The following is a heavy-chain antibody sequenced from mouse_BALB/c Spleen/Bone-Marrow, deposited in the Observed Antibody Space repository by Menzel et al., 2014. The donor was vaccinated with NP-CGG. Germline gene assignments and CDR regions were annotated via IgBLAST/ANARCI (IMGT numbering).Heavy chain of an antibody. CDR3: GRGFTDFDY. CDR1: GFNIKDTY. CDR2: IDPANGNT. J-gene: IGHJ2*01. V-gene: IGHV14-3*02. Sequence: EVQLQQSGAEFVKPGASVKLSCTASGFNIKDTYMDWVKQRPEQGLEWIGRIDPANGNTKYDPKFQGKATITADTSSNTAYIQLSSLTSEDTAVYYCGRGFTDFDYWGQGTTLTVSS.